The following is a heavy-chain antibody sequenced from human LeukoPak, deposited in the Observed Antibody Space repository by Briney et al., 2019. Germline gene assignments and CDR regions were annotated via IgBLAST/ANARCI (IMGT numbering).Heavy chain of an antibody. J-gene: IGHJ6*03. D-gene: IGHD3-16*01. CDR2: IYPGDSDT. CDR3: ARQGLPSYFYYYMDV. CDR1: GYSFTSYW. V-gene: IGHV5-51*01. Sequence: GESLKISCKGSGYSFTSYWIAWVRQMPGKGLEWMGIIYPGDSDTRYSPSFQGQVTISADKSSSTAYLQWSSLKASDTAMYYCARQGLPSYFYYYMDVWGKGTTVTVSS.